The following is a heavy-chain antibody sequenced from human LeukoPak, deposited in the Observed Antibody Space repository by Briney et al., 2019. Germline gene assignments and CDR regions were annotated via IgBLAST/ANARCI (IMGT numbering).Heavy chain of an antibody. D-gene: IGHD3-16*01. V-gene: IGHV3-48*01. CDR2: ISVRGTGK. CDR3: ARCLARAIDS. CDR1: GFTFSGYS. Sequence: GGSLRLSCAASGFTFSGYSMNWVRQAPGRGLQGVSFISVRGTGKYYADSVKGRFTISRDNNNSSLYLQMNILRGEDTVIYYCARCLARAIDSWGQGTLVTISS. J-gene: IGHJ4*02.